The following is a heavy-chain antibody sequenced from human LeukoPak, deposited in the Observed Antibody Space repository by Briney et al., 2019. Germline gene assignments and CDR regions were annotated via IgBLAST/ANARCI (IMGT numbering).Heavy chain of an antibody. CDR1: GFTFSINY. CDR2: LKRKTDGGTT. V-gene: IGHV3-15*01. Sequence: PGGSLRLSCAASGFTFSINYMSWARQAPGKGLEWVGRLKRKTDGGTTDYAAPVKGRFTIPRDDSKNTLYLQMNSLKTEDTAVYYCTTWGDYYDSSGYYYSFDYWGQGTLVTVSS. J-gene: IGHJ4*02. CDR3: TTWGDYYDSSGYYYSFDY. D-gene: IGHD3-22*01.